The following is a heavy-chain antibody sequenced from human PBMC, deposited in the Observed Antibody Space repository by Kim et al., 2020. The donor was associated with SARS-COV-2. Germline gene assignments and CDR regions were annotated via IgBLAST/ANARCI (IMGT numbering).Heavy chain of an antibody. J-gene: IGHJ4*02. Sequence: YAQKLQGRVTMTTDTSTSTAYMELRSLRSDDTAVYYCARGSGYGKWQFDYWGQGTLVTVSS. CDR3: ARGSGYGKWQFDY. V-gene: IGHV1-18*01. D-gene: IGHD5-12*01.